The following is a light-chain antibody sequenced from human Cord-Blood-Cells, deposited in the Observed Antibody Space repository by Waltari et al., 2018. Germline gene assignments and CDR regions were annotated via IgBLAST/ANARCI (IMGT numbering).Light chain of an antibody. J-gene: IGLJ3*02. CDR3: SSYAGSNNWV. Sequence: QSALTQPPSASGSPGQSVTISCTGTSSDVGGYTYVSWYQQHPGKAPKLMIYEVSKRPSGVPGRFPGSKSGNTASLPVSGLQAEDAADYYCSSYAGSNNWVFGGGTKLTVL. CDR1: SSDVGGYTY. V-gene: IGLV2-8*01. CDR2: EVS.